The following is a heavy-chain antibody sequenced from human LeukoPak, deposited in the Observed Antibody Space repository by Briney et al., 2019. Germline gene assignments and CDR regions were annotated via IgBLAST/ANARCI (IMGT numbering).Heavy chain of an antibody. CDR1: GGSISSYY. V-gene: IGHV4-59*01. CDR2: IYYSGNT. D-gene: IGHD6-19*01. CDR3: ARGGWYPESFQH. Sequence: NTSETLSLTCTVSGGSISSYYWNWIRQPPGKGLEWIGYIYYSGNTNYNPSLKSRVTISVDTSKNQFSLKLSSVTAADTAVYYCARGGWYPESFQHWGQGALVTVSS. J-gene: IGHJ1*01.